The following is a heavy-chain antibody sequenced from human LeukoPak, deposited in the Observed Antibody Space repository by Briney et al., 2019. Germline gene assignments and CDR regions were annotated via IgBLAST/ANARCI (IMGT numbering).Heavy chain of an antibody. J-gene: IGHJ4*02. V-gene: IGHV3-23*01. CDR3: ARGAPPTNCVATFGF. CDR2: IRGSGGST. D-gene: IGHD5-12*01. CDR1: GVTFSRSV. Sequence: GGSLRLSCAASGVTFSRSVMSWVRQAPGKGLEWVSSIRGSGGSTYYADSVKGRFTISRDNSKNTLYLQMNSLRAEDTAVYYCARGAPPTNCVATFGFWGQGTLVTVSS.